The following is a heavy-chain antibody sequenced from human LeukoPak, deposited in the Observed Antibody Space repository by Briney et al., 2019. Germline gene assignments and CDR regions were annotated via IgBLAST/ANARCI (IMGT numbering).Heavy chain of an antibody. CDR2: VSFDGSDK. D-gene: IGHD2-8*01. CDR1: GFTFDRYN. CDR3: ARGTRGYTYAIEY. J-gene: IGHJ4*02. V-gene: IGHV3-30-3*01. Sequence: GGSLRLSCAASGFTFDRYNVHWVRQAPGKGLEWVAVVSFDGSDKYYADSGKGRFTISRDNSKDTLYLQMNSLRTEDTAVYYCARGTRGYTYAIEYWGQGTLVIVSS.